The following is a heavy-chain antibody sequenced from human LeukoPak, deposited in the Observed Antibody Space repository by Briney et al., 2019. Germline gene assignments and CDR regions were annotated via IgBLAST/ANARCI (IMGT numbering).Heavy chain of an antibody. CDR3: ARESYYDTNTQDF. J-gene: IGHJ4*02. CDR1: GFTFSRYP. Sequence: HPGGSLRLSCAASGFTFSRYPMHWVRQAPGKGLEWVAFISNDGSNTYYADSMKGRFTISRDNSKSTLYLQINNLRTEDTAIYFRARESYYDTNTQDFWGQGTLVTVSS. V-gene: IGHV3-30-3*01. D-gene: IGHD3-22*01. CDR2: ISNDGSNT.